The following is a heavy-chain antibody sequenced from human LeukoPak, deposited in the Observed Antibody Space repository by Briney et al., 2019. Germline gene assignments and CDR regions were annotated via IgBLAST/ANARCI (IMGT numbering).Heavy chain of an antibody. Sequence: PGRSLRLSCAASGFTFTSYWMTWVRQAPGKGLERVANIKQDGSVKNYVDSLRGRFTISRDNAKDSLYLQMNSLRAEDTAVYFCARNYYYRFDYWGQGTLVAVSS. CDR2: IKQDGSVK. CDR1: GFTFTSYW. D-gene: IGHD3-10*01. V-gene: IGHV3-7*01. CDR3: ARNYYYRFDY. J-gene: IGHJ4*02.